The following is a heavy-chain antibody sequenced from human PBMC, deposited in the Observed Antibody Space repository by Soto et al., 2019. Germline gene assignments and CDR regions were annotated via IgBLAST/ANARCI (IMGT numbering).Heavy chain of an antibody. CDR1: GFTLGSYG. Sequence: GWSLRLSCAASGFTLGSYGMHWLRQEPGKGLEWVAVISYDGSNKYYADSVKGRSTISRDNSKNTLYLQMNSLRAEDTAVYYCAKDPLLSASGTYDLFQHCCQGTRVTVPS. CDR2: ISYDGSNK. D-gene: IGHD6-13*01. CDR3: AKDPLLSASGTYDLFQH. V-gene: IGHV3-30*18. J-gene: IGHJ1*01.